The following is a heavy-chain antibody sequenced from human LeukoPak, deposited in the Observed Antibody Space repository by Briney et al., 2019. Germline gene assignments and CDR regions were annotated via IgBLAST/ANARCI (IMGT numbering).Heavy chain of an antibody. V-gene: IGHV4-59*01. Sequence: SETLSLTCSVSGASISSNYWTWIRQPPGKGLEWIGYIYNSVYLNYSPSLKSRVTISVDTSRNHFSLKLSSVTAADTAVYYCARDRWYCSSTSCYNWFDPWGQGTLVTVSS. J-gene: IGHJ5*02. D-gene: IGHD2-2*01. CDR1: GASISSNY. CDR2: IYNSVYL. CDR3: ARDRWYCSSTSCYNWFDP.